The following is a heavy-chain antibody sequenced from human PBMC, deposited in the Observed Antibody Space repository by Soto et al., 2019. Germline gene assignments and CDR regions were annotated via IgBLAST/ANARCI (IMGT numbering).Heavy chain of an antibody. CDR2: IDPSDSYT. D-gene: IGHD3-22*01. V-gene: IGHV5-10-1*01. CDR3: ARGWDHYYDSSGSLDY. CDR1: GYSFTSYW. J-gene: IGHJ4*02. Sequence: GGSLKISCKGSGYSFTSYWISWVRQMPGKGLEWMGRIDPSDSYTNYSPSFQGHVTISADKSISTAYLQWSSLKASDTAMYYCARGWDHYYDSSGSLDYWGQGTLVTVSS.